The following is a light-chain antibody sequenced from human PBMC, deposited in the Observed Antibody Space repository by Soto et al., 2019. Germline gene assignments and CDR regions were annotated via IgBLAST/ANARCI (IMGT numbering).Light chain of an antibody. Sequence: EVVLTQSPGTLSLSAGERATLSCRASQSFGSSFLAWYQQKPGQAPRLLIYGASTRATGIPDRFSGSGSGADFTLTISRLEPEDSAVYYCQRYGNSPPRTFGPGTKLEIK. J-gene: IGKJ1*01. V-gene: IGKV3-20*01. CDR2: GAS. CDR3: QRYGNSPPRT. CDR1: QSFGSSF.